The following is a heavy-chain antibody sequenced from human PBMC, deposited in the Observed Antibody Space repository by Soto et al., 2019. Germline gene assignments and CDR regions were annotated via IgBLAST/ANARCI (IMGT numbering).Heavy chain of an antibody. CDR1: GYTFSTSG. Sequence: QVPVLQSGPEVKRPGASVKVSCKTSGYTFSTSGISWVRQAPGQGLEWVGWIRPDNGNRKSAQRLQGSVTVTTDPTPGPAPMGLTSLTSVDTGLFFCARATESNRYNGWGQGTLVTVSS. V-gene: IGHV1-18*01. D-gene: IGHD1-20*01. CDR3: ARATESNRYNG. J-gene: IGHJ1*01. CDR2: IRPDNGNR.